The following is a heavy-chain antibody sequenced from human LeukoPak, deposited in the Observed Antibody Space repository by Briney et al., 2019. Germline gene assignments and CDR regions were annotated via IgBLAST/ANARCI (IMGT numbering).Heavy chain of an antibody. CDR1: GGSISNSNYY. V-gene: IGHV4-39*07. CDR2: IYYSGTT. Sequence: SEALSLTCTVSGGSISNSNYYWGWIRQPPGKGLEWIGSIYYSGTTYYNPSLKSRVTISVDTSKNQFSLRLNSVTAADTAVYYCARGGGWGNWNDAVDYWGQGTLVTVSS. J-gene: IGHJ4*02. CDR3: ARGGGWGNWNDAVDY. D-gene: IGHD1-1*01.